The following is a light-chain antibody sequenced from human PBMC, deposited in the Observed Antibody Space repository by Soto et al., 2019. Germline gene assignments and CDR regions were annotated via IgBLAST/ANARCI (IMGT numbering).Light chain of an antibody. CDR3: SSYAGSTTYV. Sequence: QSVLTQPASVSGSPGQSITLSCTGTSNDVGTYNLVSWYQQHPGKAPKLIIFEGFKRPSGVSNRFSGSKSGNTASLTISGLQAEDEPDYYCSSYAGSTTYVFGTGTKVTVL. CDR2: EGF. V-gene: IGLV2-23*01. J-gene: IGLJ1*01. CDR1: SNDVGTYNL.